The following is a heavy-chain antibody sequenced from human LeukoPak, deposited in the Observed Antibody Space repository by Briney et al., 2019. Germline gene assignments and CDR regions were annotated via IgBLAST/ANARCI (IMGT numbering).Heavy chain of an antibody. Sequence: SETLSLTCTVSGGSISSYYWSWIRQPPGKGLEWIGYIYYSGSTNYNPSLKSRVTISVDTSKNQFSLKLSSVTAADTAVYYCARVAGALSKVVVSPRYYYYGMDVWGQGTTVTVSS. V-gene: IGHV4-59*08. CDR2: IYYSGST. J-gene: IGHJ6*02. CDR1: GGSISSYY. CDR3: ARVAGALSKVVVSPRYYYYGMDV. D-gene: IGHD3-22*01.